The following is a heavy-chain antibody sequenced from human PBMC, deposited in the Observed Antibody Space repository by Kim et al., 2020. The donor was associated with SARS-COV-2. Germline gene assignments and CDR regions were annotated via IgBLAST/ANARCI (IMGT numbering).Heavy chain of an antibody. V-gene: IGHV4-34*01. J-gene: IGHJ5*02. Sequence: SETLSLTCAVYGGSFSGYYWSWIRHRPGQGLEWVGEISNIGSTNYNPTPTSRVPISVDTPTNQFSLTLSLVTAAATDTYYCSRGRRQRLGRGPFDP. D-gene: IGHD6-25*01. CDR1: GGSFSGYY. CDR3: SRGRRQRLGRGPFDP. CDR2: ISNIGST.